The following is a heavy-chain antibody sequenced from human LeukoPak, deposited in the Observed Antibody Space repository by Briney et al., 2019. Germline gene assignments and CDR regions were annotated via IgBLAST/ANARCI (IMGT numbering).Heavy chain of an antibody. CDR3: AAAPLKQLDPTPARYYYMDV. CDR2: MNPNSGNT. V-gene: IGHV1-8*02. D-gene: IGHD6-13*01. Sequence: ASVKVSCKASGYTFTSYDINWVRQATGQGLEWMGWMNPNSGNTGYAQKFQGRVTMTEDTSTDTAYMELSSLRSEDTAVYYCAAAPLKQLDPTPARYYYMDVWGKGTTVTVSS. J-gene: IGHJ6*03. CDR1: GYTFTSYD.